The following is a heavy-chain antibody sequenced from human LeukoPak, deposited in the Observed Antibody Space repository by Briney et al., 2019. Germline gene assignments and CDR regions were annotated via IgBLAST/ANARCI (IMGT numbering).Heavy chain of an antibody. D-gene: IGHD3-3*01. CDR1: GYTFTSYG. V-gene: IGHV1-18*01. Sequence: ASVKFSCKASGYTFTSYGISWVRQAPGQGLEWMGWISASNGNTNYAQKFQGRVTMTRDTSTSTVYMELSSLRSEDTAVYYCARTESAEGLGFLERLSYFDYWGQGTLVTVSS. J-gene: IGHJ4*02. CDR3: ARTESAEGLGFLERLSYFDY. CDR2: ISASNGNT.